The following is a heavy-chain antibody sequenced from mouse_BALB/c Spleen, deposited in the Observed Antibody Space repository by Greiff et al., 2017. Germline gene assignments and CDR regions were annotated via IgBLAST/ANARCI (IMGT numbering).Heavy chain of an antibody. CDR1: GFTFSSYT. Sequence: DVKLVESGGGLVQPGGSLKLSCAASGFTFSSYTMSWVRQTPEKRLEWVAYISNGGGSTYYPDTVKGRFTISRDNAKNTLYLQMSSLKSEDTAMYYCARHGSSHYAMDYWGQGTSVTVSS. V-gene: IGHV5-12-2*01. J-gene: IGHJ4*01. CDR3: ARHGSSHYAMDY. CDR2: ISNGGGST. D-gene: IGHD1-1*01.